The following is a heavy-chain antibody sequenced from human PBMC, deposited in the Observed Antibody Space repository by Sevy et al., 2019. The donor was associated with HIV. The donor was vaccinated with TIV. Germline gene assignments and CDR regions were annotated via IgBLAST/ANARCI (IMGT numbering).Heavy chain of an antibody. CDR3: ALERLFSNVAEYFQN. Sequence: GGSLRLSCAASGFTFSSFSMHWVRQAPGKGLGWVATISYDGSNKYYADSVKGRFTISRDNSKNSLYLQMNSLRAEDTAVYCCALERLFSNVAEYFQNWGQGTLVTVSS. D-gene: IGHD1-1*01. CDR2: ISYDGSNK. J-gene: IGHJ1*01. V-gene: IGHV3-30-3*01. CDR1: GFTFSSFS.